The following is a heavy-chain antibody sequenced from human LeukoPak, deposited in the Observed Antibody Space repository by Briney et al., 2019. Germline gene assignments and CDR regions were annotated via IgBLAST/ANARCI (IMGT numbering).Heavy chain of an antibody. Sequence: GASVKVSCKASGYTFTGYYMHWVRQAPGQGLEWMGWINPNSGGTNYAQKFQGRVTMTRDTSISTAYMELSRLRSDDTAVYYCSRGAFPTLLFFNYWGQGTLATVSS. CDR3: SRGAFPTLLFFNY. V-gene: IGHV1-2*02. CDR2: INPNSGGT. CDR1: GYTFTGYY. J-gene: IGHJ4*02. D-gene: IGHD2-15*01.